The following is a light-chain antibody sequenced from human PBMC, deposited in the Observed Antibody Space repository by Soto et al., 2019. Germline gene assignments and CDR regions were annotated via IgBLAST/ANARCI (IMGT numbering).Light chain of an antibody. CDR3: QVWEATGDQVV. CDR2: YDS. V-gene: IGLV3-21*01. CDR1: NVGSRS. Sequence: SYELTQPPSVSVAPGETARISCGGNNVGSRSVHWYQQKPGQAPFLVIYYDSDRPSGIPERFSGSNSGNTATRIISRGEAGDEADYYCQVWEATGDQVVFGGGTELTVL. J-gene: IGLJ2*01.